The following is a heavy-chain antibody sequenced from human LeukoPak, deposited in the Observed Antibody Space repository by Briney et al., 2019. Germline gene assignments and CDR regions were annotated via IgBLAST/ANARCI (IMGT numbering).Heavy chain of an antibody. D-gene: IGHD3-22*01. CDR1: GYTFTSYD. CDR2: MNPNSGNT. J-gene: IGHJ4*02. V-gene: IGHV1-8*01. Sequence: ASVKVSCKASGYTFTSYDINWVRQATGQGLEWMGWMNPNSGNTGYAQKFQGRVTMTRDTSISTVYMELSSLRSEDTAVYYCARGYDSSGYYFDYWGQGTLVTVSS. CDR3: ARGYDSSGYYFDY.